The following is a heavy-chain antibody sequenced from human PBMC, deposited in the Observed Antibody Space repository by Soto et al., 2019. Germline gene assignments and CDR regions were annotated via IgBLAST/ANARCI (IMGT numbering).Heavy chain of an antibody. CDR2: MNPNSGNT. D-gene: IGHD2-2*01. CDR3: ARGDFCLFRDIVVVPAANPHASFWFDP. CDR1: GYTFTSYD. V-gene: IGHV1-8*01. Sequence: ASVKVSCKASGYTFTSYDINWVRQATGQGLEWMGWMNPNSGNTGYAQKLQGRVTMTRNTSISTAYMELSSLRSEDTAVYYFARGDFCLFRDIVVVPAANPHASFWFDPWGQGTLVTVSS. J-gene: IGHJ5*02.